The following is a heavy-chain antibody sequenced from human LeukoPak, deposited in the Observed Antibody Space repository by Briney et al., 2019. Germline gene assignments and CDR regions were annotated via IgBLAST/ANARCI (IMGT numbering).Heavy chain of an antibody. CDR1: GFTFSSFE. J-gene: IGHJ4*02. CDR3: AGIVATIMDY. V-gene: IGHV3-48*03. CDR2: ISRSGSTI. Sequence: PGGSLRLSCAASGFTFSSFEMNWVRQAPGKGLEWVSYISRSGSTIYYADSVKCRFTISRDNAKNSLYLQMISLRAEDTAVYYCAGIVATIMDYWGQGTLVTVSS. D-gene: IGHD5-12*01.